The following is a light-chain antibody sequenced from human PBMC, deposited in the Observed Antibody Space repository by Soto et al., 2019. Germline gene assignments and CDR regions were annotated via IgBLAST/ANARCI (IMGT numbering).Light chain of an antibody. CDR3: SSYTSSSTIYV. CDR1: SSDVSGYTY. CDR2: EAN. V-gene: IGLV2-14*01. J-gene: IGLJ1*01. Sequence: QSALTQPASVSGSPRQSITISCTGASSDVSGYTYVSWYQQHPGKAPKLMIYEANNRPSGVYNRFSGSKSGNTASLTIAGLQAEDEADYYCSSYTSSSTIYVFGTGTKVTVL.